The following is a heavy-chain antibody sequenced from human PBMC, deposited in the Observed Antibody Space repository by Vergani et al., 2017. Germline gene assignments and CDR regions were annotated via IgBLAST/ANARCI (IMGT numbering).Heavy chain of an antibody. Sequence: EVQLVESGGGLVQPGGSLRLSCAASGFTFSSYEMNWARQAPGKGLEWVSYISSSCTTIYYADSVKGRFTISRDNAKNSLYLQMNSLRAEDTAVYYCARDLDYYGYWGQGTLVTVSS. CDR3: ARDLDYYGY. CDR1: GFTFSSYE. CDR2: ISSSCTTI. J-gene: IGHJ4*02. V-gene: IGHV3-48*03.